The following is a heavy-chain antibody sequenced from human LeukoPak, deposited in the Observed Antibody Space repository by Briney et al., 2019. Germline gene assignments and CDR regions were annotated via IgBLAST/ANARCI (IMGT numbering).Heavy chain of an antibody. CDR2: IYYSGST. D-gene: IGHD3-3*01. J-gene: IGHJ4*02. V-gene: IGHV4-39*01. Sequence: SETLSLTCTVSGGSISSSSYYWGWIRQPPGKGLEWIGSIYYSGSTYYNPSLKSRVTISVDTSKNQFSLKLSSVTAADTAVYYCATQFYTITIFGVVTLYHFDYWGQGTLVTVSS. CDR3: ATQFYTITIFGVVTLYHFDY. CDR1: GGSISSSSYY.